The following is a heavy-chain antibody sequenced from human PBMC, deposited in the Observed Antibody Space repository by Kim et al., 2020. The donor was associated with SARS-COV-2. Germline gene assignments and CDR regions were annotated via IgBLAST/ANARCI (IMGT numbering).Heavy chain of an antibody. J-gene: IGHJ4*02. V-gene: IGHV4-4*02. CDR2: IYHSGST. CDR1: GGSISTNNW. Sequence: SETLSLTCAVSGGSISTNNWWSWVRQPPGKGLEWIGEIYHSGSTNYNPSLKSRVTISVDKSKNQFSLKLSSVTAADTAVYYCARTVISPRGVVDYWGQGTLVTVSS. D-gene: IGHD4-17*01. CDR3: ARTVISPRGVVDY.